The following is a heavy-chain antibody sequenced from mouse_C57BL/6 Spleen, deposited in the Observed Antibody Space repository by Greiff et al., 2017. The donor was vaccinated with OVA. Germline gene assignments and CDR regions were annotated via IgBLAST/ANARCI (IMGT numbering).Heavy chain of an antibody. CDR2: IRSKSNNYAT. Sequence: EVKLVESGGGLVQPKGSLKLSCAASGFSFNTYAMNWVRQAPGKGLEWVARIRSKSNNYATYYADSVKDRFTISRDDSESMLYRQMNNLKTEDTDREEGGRRGVRGDGDYWGQGTTRTGAS. D-gene: IGHD3-3*01. J-gene: IGHJ2*01. V-gene: IGHV10-1*01. CDR1: GFSFNTYA. CDR3: GRRGVRGDGDY.